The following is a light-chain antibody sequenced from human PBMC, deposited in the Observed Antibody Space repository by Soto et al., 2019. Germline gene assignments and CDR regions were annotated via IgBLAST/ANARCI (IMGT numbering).Light chain of an antibody. J-gene: IGKJ1*01. CDR2: TAS. V-gene: IGKV1-39*01. CDR1: QSISSY. CDR3: QHTYNTPWT. Sequence: DIQMTQSPSSLSASVGDRVTITCRASQSISSYLNWYQHKPGKAPKLLIYTASSLQSGVPSRFIGSGSGTDFTLTISSLQSEDFATYYCQHTYNTPWTFGQGTKVEFK.